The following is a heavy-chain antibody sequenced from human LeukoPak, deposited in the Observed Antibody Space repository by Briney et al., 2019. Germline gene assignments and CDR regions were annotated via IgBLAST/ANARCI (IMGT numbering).Heavy chain of an antibody. Sequence: GGSLRLSCAASGFTFSSYAMHWVRQAPGKGLEWVAVISYDGSNKYYADSVKGRFTISRDNSKNTLYLQMNSLRVEDTAVYYCARRGSYYAWGQGTLVTVSS. CDR1: GFTFSSYA. J-gene: IGHJ5*02. D-gene: IGHD1-26*01. CDR2: ISYDGSNK. V-gene: IGHV3-30-3*01. CDR3: ARRGSYYA.